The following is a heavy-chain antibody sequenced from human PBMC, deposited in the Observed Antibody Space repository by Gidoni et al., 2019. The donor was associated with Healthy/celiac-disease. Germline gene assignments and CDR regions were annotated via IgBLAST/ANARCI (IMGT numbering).Heavy chain of an antibody. CDR2: IYYSGST. CDR1: GGSISSRSYY. D-gene: IGHD6-6*01. Sequence: QLQLQESGPGLVKPSETLSLTCTVSGGSISSRSYYWGWIRQPPGKGLEWIGSIYYSGSTYYNPSLKSRVTISVDTSKNQFSLKLSSVTAADTAVYYCARRIAARPMRNWFDPWGQGTLVTVSS. J-gene: IGHJ5*02. V-gene: IGHV4-39*01. CDR3: ARRIAARPMRNWFDP.